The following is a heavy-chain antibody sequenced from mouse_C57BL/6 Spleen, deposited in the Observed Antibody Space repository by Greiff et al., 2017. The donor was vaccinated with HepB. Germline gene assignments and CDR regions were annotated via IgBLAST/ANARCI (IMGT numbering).Heavy chain of an antibody. J-gene: IGHJ2*01. CDR3: ARRGGTTVVAKYYFDY. Sequence: QVHVKQPGTELVKPGASVKLSCKASGYTFTSYWMHWVKQRPGQGLEWIGNINPSNGGTNYNEKFKSKATLTVDKSSSTAYMQLSSLTSEDSAVYYCARRGGTTVVAKYYFDYWGQGTTLTVSS. V-gene: IGHV1-53*01. CDR2: INPSNGGT. D-gene: IGHD1-1*01. CDR1: GYTFTSYW.